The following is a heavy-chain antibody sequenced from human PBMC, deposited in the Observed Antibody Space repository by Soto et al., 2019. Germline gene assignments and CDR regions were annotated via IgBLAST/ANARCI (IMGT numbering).Heavy chain of an antibody. Sequence: QVQLQESGPGLVKPSETLSLTCTVSGGSVTTSSYSWSWIRQPPGKGLEWIGYISYPGTTNYNPSLKSRVTISVDTSKNQFSLKVSSVTAADTAVYYCARGVLRWGQGTLVTVSS. CDR1: GGSVTTSSYS. J-gene: IGHJ4*02. CDR3: ARGVLR. CDR2: ISYPGTT. D-gene: IGHD6-6*01. V-gene: IGHV4-61*01.